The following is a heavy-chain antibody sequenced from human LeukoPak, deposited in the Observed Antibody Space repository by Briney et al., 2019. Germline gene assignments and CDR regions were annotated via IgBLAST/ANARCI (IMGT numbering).Heavy chain of an antibody. CDR1: GFTYHNYA. CDR3: ARDLSMVRGPSPN. CDR2: ISYDGSNR. Sequence: GGSLRLSCAASGFTYHNYAMHWVRQAPGKGLEWVAVISYDGSNRYYADSVKGRFTISRDNSKNTLYLQMNSLRAEDTAVYYCARDLSMVRGPSPNWGQGTLVTVSS. V-gene: IGHV3-30*14. D-gene: IGHD3-10*01. J-gene: IGHJ4*02.